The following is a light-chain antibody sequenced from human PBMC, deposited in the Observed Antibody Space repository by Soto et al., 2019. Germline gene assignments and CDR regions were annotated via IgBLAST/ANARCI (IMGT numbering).Light chain of an antibody. CDR2: EVT. J-gene: IGLJ1*01. V-gene: IGLV2-14*01. Sequence: QSVLTQPASVSGSPGQSITISCTGTSSDIGGHHFVSWYQQQSGKAPKLVIYEVTDRPSGVSDRFSGSKSGNTASLTISGLQPEDEADYYCSSYTRSSLSVFGTGTK. CDR3: SSYTRSSLSV. CDR1: SSDIGGHHF.